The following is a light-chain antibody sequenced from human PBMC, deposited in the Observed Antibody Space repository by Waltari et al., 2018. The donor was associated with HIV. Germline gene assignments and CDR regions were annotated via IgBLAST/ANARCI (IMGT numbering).Light chain of an antibody. J-gene: IGLJ2*01. CDR2: GVS. V-gene: IGLV2-14*01. Sequence: QSALTQPASLSGSPGQSITITCSGTGSDIGLYDLVSWYRQEPGKAPRLLRYGVSNRPAEISRRFSGSKARTTASLTISARQADDEGDYYCSAYTMSGSVVFGGGTKLTVL. CDR3: SAYTMSGSVV. CDR1: GSDIGLYDL.